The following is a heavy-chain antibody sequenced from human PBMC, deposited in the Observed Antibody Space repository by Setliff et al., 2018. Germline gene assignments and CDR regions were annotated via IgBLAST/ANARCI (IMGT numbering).Heavy chain of an antibody. D-gene: IGHD2-21*02. V-gene: IGHV3-30*02. Sequence: PGGSLRLSCAASGFVFGTYGMHWVRQAPGKGLEWVAFIRYNGNNQYYSDSVKGRFTTSRDNSKNTLNLQMNGLRAEDTAVYYCAKANAMVVTSHSYGTDVWGKGTTVTVSS. CDR3: AKANAMVVTSHSYGTDV. CDR1: GFVFGTYG. J-gene: IGHJ6*04. CDR2: IRYNGNNQ.